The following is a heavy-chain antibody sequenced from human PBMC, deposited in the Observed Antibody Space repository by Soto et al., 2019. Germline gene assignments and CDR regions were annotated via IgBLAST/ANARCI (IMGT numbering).Heavy chain of an antibody. Sequence: QVQLQESGPGLVKPSQTLSLTCAVSGGSISSGAYYWSWIRQHPGKGLEWIGYIYYSGGTYYNPSLKDRVTKSVDTSKNPVALKLRPVTAADTAVYYCAREEGGGYDHRWFAPWGPGTLVTVSS. CDR2: IYYSGGT. V-gene: IGHV4-31*11. D-gene: IGHD5-12*01. CDR1: GGSISSGAYY. CDR3: AREEGGGYDHRWFAP. J-gene: IGHJ5*02.